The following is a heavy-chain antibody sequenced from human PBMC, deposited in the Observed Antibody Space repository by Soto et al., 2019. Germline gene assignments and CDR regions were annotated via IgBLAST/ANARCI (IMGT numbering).Heavy chain of an antibody. Sequence: PSETLSLTSTVSGGSISSNSYYWGWIRQPPGKGLEWIGSIYYSGSTYYNPSLKSRVTISVDTSKNQFSLKLSSVTAADTAVYYCARGSSSSYYYYMDVWGKGTTV. CDR2: IYYSGST. V-gene: IGHV4-39*01. D-gene: IGHD6-6*01. CDR1: GGSISSNSYY. CDR3: ARGSSSSYYYYMDV. J-gene: IGHJ6*03.